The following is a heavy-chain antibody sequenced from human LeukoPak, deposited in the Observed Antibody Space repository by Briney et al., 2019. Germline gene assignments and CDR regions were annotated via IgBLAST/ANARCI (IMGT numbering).Heavy chain of an antibody. Sequence: PGGSLRLSCEAAGFTFSSYAMGWVRQAQGKGLEWVSVTSESGGSTHYADSVKGRFTIYRDNSKNTPYLQMNSLGGEDTAVYYCAKGRWGLTINNFDIWGQGRMVTVSS. J-gene: IGHJ3*02. CDR1: GFTFSSYA. CDR3: AKGRWGLTINNFDI. CDR2: TSESGGST. V-gene: IGHV3-23*01. D-gene: IGHD3-9*01.